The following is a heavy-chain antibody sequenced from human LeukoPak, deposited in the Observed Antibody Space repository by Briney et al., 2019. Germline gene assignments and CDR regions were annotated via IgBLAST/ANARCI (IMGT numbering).Heavy chain of an antibody. D-gene: IGHD3-10*01. J-gene: IGHJ4*02. CDR3: AKDMAAYYYASGNIDY. V-gene: IGHV3-43D*03. Sequence: GGSLRLSCAASGFTFDDYAMHWVREAPGKGLEWVSLISWDGGGTYYADSVKGRFSISRDNSKNSLYLQMNSLRAEDTALYYCAKDMAAYYYASGNIDYWGQGTLVTVSS. CDR1: GFTFDDYA. CDR2: ISWDGGGT.